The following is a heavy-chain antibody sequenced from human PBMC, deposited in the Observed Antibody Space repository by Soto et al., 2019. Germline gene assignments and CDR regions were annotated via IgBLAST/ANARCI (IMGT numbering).Heavy chain of an antibody. J-gene: IGHJ4*02. Sequence: SETLSLTCTVSCGSISSYYWSWIRQPPGKGLEWIGYIYYSGSTNYNPSLKSRVTISVDTSKNQFSLKLSSVTAADTAVYYCARDPPYGSGRWSYFDYWGQGTLVTVSS. CDR3: ARDPPYGSGRWSYFDY. D-gene: IGHD3-10*01. CDR2: IYYSGST. CDR1: CGSISSYY. V-gene: IGHV4-59*01.